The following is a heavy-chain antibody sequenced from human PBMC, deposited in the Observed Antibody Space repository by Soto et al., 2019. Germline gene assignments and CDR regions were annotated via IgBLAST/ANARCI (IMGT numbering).Heavy chain of an antibody. CDR1: GFTFGDYA. V-gene: IGHV3-49*04. Sequence: PGGSLRLSCTASGFTFGDYAMSWVRQAPGKGLEWVGFIRSKAYGGTTEYAASVKGRFTISRDDSKSIAYLQMNSLKTEDTAVYYCTRHWGSRAVDLWGEGTMVTVSS. D-gene: IGHD7-27*01. CDR3: TRHWGSRAVDL. J-gene: IGHJ3*01. CDR2: IRSKAYGGTT.